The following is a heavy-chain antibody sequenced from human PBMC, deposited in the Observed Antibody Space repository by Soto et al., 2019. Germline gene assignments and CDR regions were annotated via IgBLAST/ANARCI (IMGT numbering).Heavy chain of an antibody. J-gene: IGHJ4*02. D-gene: IGHD6-19*01. CDR3: ARGAGRNYFDY. CDR2: IYYSGTT. CDR1: GGSISSYS. V-gene: IGHV4-59*01. Sequence: XETLSLTCTVAGGSISSYSWSWIRQPPGKGLEWIAYIYYSGTTNYNPSLKSRVTISVDTSKNQFSLKLSSVTAADTAVYYCARGAGRNYFDYWGQGTLVTVSS.